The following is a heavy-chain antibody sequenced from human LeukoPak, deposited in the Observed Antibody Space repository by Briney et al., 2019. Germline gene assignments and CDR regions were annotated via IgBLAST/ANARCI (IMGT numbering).Heavy chain of an antibody. J-gene: IGHJ4*02. CDR1: GFTFSSDA. CDR2: IKPDGTTK. CDR3: ARSIPYGTTWYGRSDY. Sequence: GGSLRLSCAASGFTFSSDAMNWVRQAPGKGLEWVANIKPDGTTKFYVDSVKGRFTISRDNALNSLYLQMNSLRAEDTAIYYCARSIPYGTTWYGRSDYWGQGTLVTVSS. D-gene: IGHD6-13*01. V-gene: IGHV3-7*03.